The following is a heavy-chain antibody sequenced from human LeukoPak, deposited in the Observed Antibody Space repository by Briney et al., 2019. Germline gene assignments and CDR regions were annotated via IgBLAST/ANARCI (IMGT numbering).Heavy chain of an antibody. Sequence: GGSLRLSCAASGFTFSSHDMSWVRQAPGKGLEWVSAISGSGGSTYYADSVKGRFTISRDNSKNTLYLQMNSLRAEDTAVYYCAKMSSGWPNYFDYWGQGTLVTVSS. V-gene: IGHV3-23*01. D-gene: IGHD6-19*01. J-gene: IGHJ4*02. CDR1: GFTFSSHD. CDR2: ISGSGGST. CDR3: AKMSSGWPNYFDY.